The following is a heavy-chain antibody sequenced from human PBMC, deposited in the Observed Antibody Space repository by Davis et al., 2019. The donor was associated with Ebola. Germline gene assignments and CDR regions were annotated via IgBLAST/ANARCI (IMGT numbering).Heavy chain of an antibody. Sequence: GESLKISCAASGFTFGSHAMTWVRQAPGKGLEWVTSISASGGHTYYAESVKGRFTISRDNSRDTLSLQMNSLRAEDTALYYCAKDAGYSSSGGEFENWGQGTVVTVSS. D-gene: IGHD6-6*01. V-gene: IGHV3-23*01. CDR2: ISASGGHT. CDR1: GFTFGSHA. J-gene: IGHJ4*02. CDR3: AKDAGYSSSGGEFEN.